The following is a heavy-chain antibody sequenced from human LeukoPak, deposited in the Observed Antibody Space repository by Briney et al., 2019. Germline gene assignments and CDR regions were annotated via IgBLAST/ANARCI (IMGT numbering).Heavy chain of an antibody. V-gene: IGHV4-31*03. Sequence: PSQTLSLTCTVSGGSISSGGYYCSWIRQHPGKGLEWIGYIYYSGSTYYNPSLRSRVTISVDTSKNQFSLKLSSVTAADTAVYYCARGRVYGYGSGLNWFDPWGQGTLVTVSS. D-gene: IGHD3-10*01. CDR2: IYYSGST. CDR1: GGSISSGGYY. CDR3: ARGRVYGYGSGLNWFDP. J-gene: IGHJ5*02.